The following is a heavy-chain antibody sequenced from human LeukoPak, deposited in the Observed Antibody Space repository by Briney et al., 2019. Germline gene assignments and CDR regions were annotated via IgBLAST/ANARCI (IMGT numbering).Heavy chain of an antibody. V-gene: IGHV2-70*11. D-gene: IGHD3-10*01. CDR2: IDWDDDK. J-gene: IGHJ4*02. CDR1: GGSISSYYW. CDR3: ARIRTPYGSGSYYNFD. Sequence: TLSLTCTVSGGSISSYYWSWIRQPPGKALEWLARIDWDDDKSYSTSLKTRLTISKDTSKNQVVLTMTNMDPVDTATYYCARIRTPYGSGSYYNFDWGQGTLVTVSS.